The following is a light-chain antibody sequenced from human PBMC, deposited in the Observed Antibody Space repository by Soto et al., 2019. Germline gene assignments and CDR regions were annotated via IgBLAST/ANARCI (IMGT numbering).Light chain of an antibody. CDR2: GAS. Sequence: ALQMTQSPSSLSASVGDRVTITCRASQGIRNDLGWYQVQPGKAPKLLIYGASSLQTGVPSRFSGGGSGTDFILTIDSLQPEDFATYYCLQDYNYPRTFGQGTKVE. V-gene: IGKV1-6*01. CDR1: QGIRND. CDR3: LQDYNYPRT. J-gene: IGKJ1*01.